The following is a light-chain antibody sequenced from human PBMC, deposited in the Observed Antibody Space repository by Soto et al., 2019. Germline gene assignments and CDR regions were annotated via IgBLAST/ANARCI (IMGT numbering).Light chain of an antibody. CDR2: GTS. CDR3: QQYGSSPLT. J-gene: IGKJ4*01. V-gene: IGKV3-20*01. CDR1: QYVSTTF. Sequence: EIVLTQSPGTLSLSPGERATLSCRASQYVSTTFFAWYQHKPGQAPRLLIYGTSNRATGIPDRFSGSGSGTDFTLTISRPEPEDLAVYYCQQYGSSPLTFGGGTRMEIK.